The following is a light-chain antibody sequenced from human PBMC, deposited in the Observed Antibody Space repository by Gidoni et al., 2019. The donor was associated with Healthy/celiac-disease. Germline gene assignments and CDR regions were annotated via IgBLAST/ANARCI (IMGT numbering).Light chain of an antibody. Sequence: EIVLTQSPGTVSLSTGERATLSCRASQSVGSSYLAWYQQKPGQAPRLLIYGASSRATGIPDRFSGSGSGTAFTLTISRLEPEDFAVYYCQQYGSSPGITFGQGTRLEIK. V-gene: IGKV3-20*01. J-gene: IGKJ5*01. CDR2: GAS. CDR1: QSVGSSY. CDR3: QQYGSSPGIT.